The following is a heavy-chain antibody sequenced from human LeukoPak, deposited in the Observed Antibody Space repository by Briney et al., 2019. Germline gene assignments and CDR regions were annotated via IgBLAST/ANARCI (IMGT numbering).Heavy chain of an antibody. Sequence: SGGSLRLSCAASGFAFSSYNMNWVRQAPGKGLEWISYIGSSGSPTHYADSVKGRFTISRDNSKNTLYLQMNSLRAEDTAVYHCAKDPAPYSSGWFDYWGQGTLVTVSS. V-gene: IGHV3-48*01. CDR3: AKDPAPYSSGWFDY. CDR1: GFAFSSYN. CDR2: IGSSGSPT. J-gene: IGHJ4*02. D-gene: IGHD6-19*01.